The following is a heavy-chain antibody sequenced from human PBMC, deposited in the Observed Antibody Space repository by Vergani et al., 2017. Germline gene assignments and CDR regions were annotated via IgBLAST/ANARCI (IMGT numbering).Heavy chain of an antibody. CDR3: AGDLRLLYNRFDP. D-gene: IGHD1-14*01. Sequence: QVQLVESGGGVVQPGRSLRLFCAASGFTFNQYGMHWVRQAPGKGLEWVAVTWYDGNNKQYADSVKGRFTISRDNSKSTMYLQMNSLGDEDTGVYYCAGDLRLLYNRFDPWGQGTLVTVSS. J-gene: IGHJ5*02. V-gene: IGHV3-33*01. CDR1: GFTFNQYG. CDR2: TWYDGNNK.